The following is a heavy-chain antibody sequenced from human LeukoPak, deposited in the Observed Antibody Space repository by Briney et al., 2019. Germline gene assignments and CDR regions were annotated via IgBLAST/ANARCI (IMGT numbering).Heavy chain of an antibody. CDR3: AKDLHGDYVRWGDY. Sequence: GGSLRLSCAASGFTFSSYAMSWVRQAPGKGLEWVSAISGSGGSTYYADYVKGRFTISRDNSKNSLFVQMDSLRAEDTAVYYCAKDLHGDYVRWGDYWGQGTLVTVSS. V-gene: IGHV3-23*01. CDR2: ISGSGGST. J-gene: IGHJ4*02. CDR1: GFTFSSYA. D-gene: IGHD3-10*02.